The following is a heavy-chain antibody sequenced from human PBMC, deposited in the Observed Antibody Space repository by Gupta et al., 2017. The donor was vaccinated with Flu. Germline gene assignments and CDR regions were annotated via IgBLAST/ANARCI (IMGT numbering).Heavy chain of an antibody. Sequence: QVQLVESGGGVVQPGRSLRLSCAASGFTFSSYGMHWVRQAPGKGLEWVAVIWYDGSNKYYADSVKGRFTISRDNSKNTLYLQMNSLRAEDTAVYYCARGTTPGGYSSSWYRFDYWGQGTLVTVSS. V-gene: IGHV3-33*01. D-gene: IGHD6-13*01. CDR2: IWYDGSNK. CDR3: ARGTTPGGYSSSWYRFDY. CDR1: GFTFSSYG. J-gene: IGHJ4*02.